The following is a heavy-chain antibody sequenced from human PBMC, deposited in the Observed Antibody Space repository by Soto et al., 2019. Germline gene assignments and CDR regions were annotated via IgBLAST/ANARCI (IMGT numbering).Heavy chain of an antibody. J-gene: IGHJ6*02. V-gene: IGHV1-2*04. CDR2: INPKSGGT. CDR3: ARGHSTDCSNGVCSFFYNHEMDV. CDR1: GYSFTDYH. Sequence: EASVKVSCKASGYSFTDYHIHWVRQAPGRGLEWLGRINPKSGGTSTAQKFQGWVTMTRDRSISTVYMELTRLRSDDTAVYFCARGHSTDCSNGVCSFFYNHEMDVWGQGTTVTVSS. D-gene: IGHD2-8*01.